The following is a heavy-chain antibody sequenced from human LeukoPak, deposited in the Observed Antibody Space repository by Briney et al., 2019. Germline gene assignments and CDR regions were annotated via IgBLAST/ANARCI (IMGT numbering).Heavy chain of an antibody. CDR3: AKYMVRGILNSNYFDY. V-gene: IGHV3-33*06. D-gene: IGHD3-10*01. CDR1: EFTFSSYG. J-gene: IGHJ4*02. Sequence: GRSLRLSCAASEFTFSSYGMHWVRQAPGKGLEWVAVIWYDGSNKYYGDSVKGRFTISRDNSKNTLYLQMNSLRAEDTAVYYCAKYMVRGILNSNYFDYWGQGTLVTVSS. CDR2: IWYDGSNK.